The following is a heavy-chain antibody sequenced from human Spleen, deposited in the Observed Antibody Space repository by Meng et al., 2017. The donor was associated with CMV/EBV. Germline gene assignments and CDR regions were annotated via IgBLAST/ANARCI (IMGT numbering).Heavy chain of an antibody. CDR3: ARPLDGYSKSYFYYGMDV. Sequence: GESLKISCAASGFTFSSYEMNWARQAPGKGLEWVSYISSSGSTIYYADSVKGRFTISRDNAENSLFLQMNSLRVEDTAVYYCARPLDGYSKSYFYYGMDVWGQGTTVTVSS. D-gene: IGHD5-24*01. CDR2: ISSSGSTI. CDR1: GFTFSSYE. V-gene: IGHV3-48*03. J-gene: IGHJ6*02.